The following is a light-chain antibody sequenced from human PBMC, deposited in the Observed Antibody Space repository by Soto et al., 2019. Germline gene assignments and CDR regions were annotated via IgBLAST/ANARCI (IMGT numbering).Light chain of an antibody. V-gene: IGKV3-20*01. CDR1: QSVSTTY. CDR3: QQFGSSPPFT. CDR2: GTS. Sequence: EIVLTQSPGTLSLSPGERATLSCRASQSVSTTYLAWYQQKPRQAPRLLIYGTSTRAAGIPDRFSGSGSGTDFTLIISRLEPVYSAVYYCQQFGSSPPFTFGPGTKVEIK. J-gene: IGKJ3*01.